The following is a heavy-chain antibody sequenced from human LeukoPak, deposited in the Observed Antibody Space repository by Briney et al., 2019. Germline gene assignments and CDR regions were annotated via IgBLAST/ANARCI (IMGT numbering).Heavy chain of an antibody. CDR3: ASASSHRIAAGGDY. J-gene: IGHJ4*02. CDR1: GFTFSNYW. CDR2: INSDGSSR. D-gene: IGHD6-13*01. V-gene: IGHV3-74*01. Sequence: SGGSLRLSCAASGFTFSNYWVHWVRQAPGKGLVWVSRINSDGSSRNYADSVKGRFTISRDNAKNTVYLQMNSLRAEDTAVYYCASASSHRIAAGGDYWGQGTLVTVSS.